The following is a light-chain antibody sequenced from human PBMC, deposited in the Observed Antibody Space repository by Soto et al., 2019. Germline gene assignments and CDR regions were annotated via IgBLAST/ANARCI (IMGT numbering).Light chain of an antibody. J-gene: IGKJ1*01. Sequence: DIVMTQSPDSLAVSLGERATINCKSSQSVLYSSNNKIYLAWYQQKPGQPPKLLIYWASTRESGVPDRFSGSGSGTDFTLTISSLQAEDVVVYYCQQYYSAPWTFGQGTKVEIK. CDR1: QSVLYSSNNKIY. CDR3: QQYYSAPWT. CDR2: WAS. V-gene: IGKV4-1*01.